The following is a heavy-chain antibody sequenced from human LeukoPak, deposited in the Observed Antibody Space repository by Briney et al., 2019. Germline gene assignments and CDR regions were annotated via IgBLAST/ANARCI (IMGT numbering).Heavy chain of an antibody. V-gene: IGHV4-59*01. CDR3: ARGRITMVRGLIKGTQYFHH. CDR2: IFNSGST. J-gene: IGHJ1*01. Sequence: SETLSLTCTVYGGSISSSFSSWIRHHPRRGMEWIGYIFNSGSTNYNPSLQRRVIISVDTSKNQYFLKLDSVTAADTAVYYCARGRITMVRGLIKGTQYFHHWGQGTLVSVSS. D-gene: IGHD3-10*01. CDR1: GGSISSSF.